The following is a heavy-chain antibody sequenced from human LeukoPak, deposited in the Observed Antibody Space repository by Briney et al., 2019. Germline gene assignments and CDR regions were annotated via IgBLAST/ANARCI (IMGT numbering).Heavy chain of an antibody. CDR1: GFTFSSYS. V-gene: IGHV3-21*01. CDR2: ISSSSSYI. J-gene: IGHJ4*02. D-gene: IGHD2-15*01. CDR3: ANGYCSAGSCCPFDY. Sequence: GGSLRLSCAASGFTFSSYSMNWVRQAPGKGLEWVSSISSSSSYIYYADSVKGRSTISRDNSKNTLYLQMNSLRTEDTAMYYCANGYCSAGSCCPFDYWGQGALITVSS.